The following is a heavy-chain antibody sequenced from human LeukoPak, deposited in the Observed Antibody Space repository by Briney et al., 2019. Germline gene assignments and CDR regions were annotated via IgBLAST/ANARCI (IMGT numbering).Heavy chain of an antibody. CDR2: INHSGST. CDR3: ARGKYRGRPTIFGLPDAFAFDI. J-gene: IGHJ3*02. D-gene: IGHD3-3*01. CDR1: GGSISSYY. V-gene: IGHV4-34*01. Sequence: PSETLSLTCTVSGGSISSYYWGWIRQPPGKGLEWIGEINHSGSTNYNPSLKSRVTISVDTSKNQFSLKLSSVTAADTAVYYCARGKYRGRPTIFGLPDAFAFDIWGQGTMVTVSS.